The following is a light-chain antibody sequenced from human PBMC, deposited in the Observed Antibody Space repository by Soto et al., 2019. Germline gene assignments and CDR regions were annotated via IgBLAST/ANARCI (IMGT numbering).Light chain of an antibody. CDR1: HSISSTF. CDR3: QQRSNWSWT. J-gene: IGKJ1*01. CDR2: DAS. Sequence: EIVFTQSPGTLSLSPGERATLSCRASHSISSTFLAWYQQKPGQTPRLLIYDASNRATGIPARFSGSGSGTDFTLTISSLEPEDFAVYYCQQRSNWSWTFGQGTKVDIK. V-gene: IGKV3D-20*02.